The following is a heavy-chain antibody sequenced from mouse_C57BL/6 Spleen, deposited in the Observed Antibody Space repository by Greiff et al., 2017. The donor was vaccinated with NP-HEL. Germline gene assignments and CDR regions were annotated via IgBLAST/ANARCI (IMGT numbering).Heavy chain of an antibody. J-gene: IGHJ4*01. Sequence: VQLQQSGAELVKPGASVKLSCKASGYTFTEYTIHWVKQRSGQGLEWIGWFYPGSGSIKYNEKFKDKATLTADKSSSTVYMELSRLTSEDSAVYFCARHEDLYDGYYEGDYAMDYWGQGTSVTVSS. D-gene: IGHD2-3*01. V-gene: IGHV1-62-2*01. CDR1: GYTFTEYT. CDR2: FYPGSGSI. CDR3: ARHEDLYDGYYEGDYAMDY.